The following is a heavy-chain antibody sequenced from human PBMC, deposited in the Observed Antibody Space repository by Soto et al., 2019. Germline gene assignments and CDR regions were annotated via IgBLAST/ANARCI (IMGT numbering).Heavy chain of an antibody. CDR3: AREIIPLTTDWYFDL. Sequence: QVQLQESGPGLVKPSQTPSLTCTVSGGSISGGVYYWSWIRQPPGKGLEWIGYIFDSGSTYYNPSLTSRVTISVDTSKNQFSLRLSSVTAAEPAVYYCAREIIPLTTDWYFDLWGRGTLGTVSS. V-gene: IGHV4-30-4*01. CDR2: IFDSGST. D-gene: IGHD4-17*01. J-gene: IGHJ2*01. CDR1: GGSISGGVYY.